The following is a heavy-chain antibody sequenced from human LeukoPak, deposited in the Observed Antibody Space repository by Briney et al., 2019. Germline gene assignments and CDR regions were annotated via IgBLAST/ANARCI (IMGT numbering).Heavy chain of an antibody. CDR3: ARVNPLMAPGAFDI. CDR1: GFTFSSFA. V-gene: IGHV3-7*01. Sequence: PGGSLRLSCAVSGFTFSSFAMSWVRQAPGKGLAWVANIKQDGSEKYYVDSVKGRFTISRDNARNSLYLQMNSLRAEDTAIFYCARVNPLMAPGAFDIWGQGTMVAVSS. D-gene: IGHD2-8*01. J-gene: IGHJ3*02. CDR2: IKQDGSEK.